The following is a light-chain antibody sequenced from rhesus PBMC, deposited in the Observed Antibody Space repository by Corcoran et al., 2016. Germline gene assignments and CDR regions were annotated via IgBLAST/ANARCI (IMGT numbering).Light chain of an antibody. CDR2: EAS. J-gene: IGKJ3*01. V-gene: IGKV1-22*01. CDR1: QGITND. Sequence: DIQMTQSPSSLSASVGDRVTITCRASQGITNDIAWYQQKPGETPKLLIYEASSLQSGIPSRFSGSGAGTDFTLTISSLQSEDFATCSCHHYSSTPFTFRPGTKLDIK. CDR3: HHYSSTPFT.